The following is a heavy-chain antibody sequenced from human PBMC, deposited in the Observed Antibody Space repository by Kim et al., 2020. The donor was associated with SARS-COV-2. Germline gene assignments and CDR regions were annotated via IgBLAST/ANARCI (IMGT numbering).Heavy chain of an antibody. CDR2: IYYSGST. V-gene: IGHV4-59*08. D-gene: IGHD3-16*02. CDR3: ARQPRLRYNYYYYGMDV. CDR1: GGSISSYY. Sequence: SETLSLTCTVSGGSISSYYWSWIRQPPGKGLEWIGYIYYSGSTNYNPSLKSRVTISVDTSKNQFSLKLSSVTAADTAVYYCARQPRLRYNYYYYGMDVWGQGTTVTVSS. J-gene: IGHJ6*02.